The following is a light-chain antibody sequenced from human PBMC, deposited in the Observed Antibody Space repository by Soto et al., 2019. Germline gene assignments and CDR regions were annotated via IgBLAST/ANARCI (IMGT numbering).Light chain of an antibody. J-gene: IGKJ3*01. Sequence: DIQMSQSPSSLSASVGDRITITCQASQDISNSLNWYQQTPGKAPKLLIYDASNLETGVPSRFSGSGSATDFTITISSLQPEDFATYYCQQHHHLPLTFGPGTKVDLK. CDR1: QDISNS. V-gene: IGKV1-33*01. CDR3: QQHHHLPLT. CDR2: DAS.